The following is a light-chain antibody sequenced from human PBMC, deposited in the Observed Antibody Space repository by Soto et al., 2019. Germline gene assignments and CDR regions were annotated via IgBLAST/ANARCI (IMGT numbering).Light chain of an antibody. Sequence: DIQMTQSPSSLSASVGDRVTITCRASQSISSYLNWYQQKPGKAPKLLIYAASSLQSGVPSRFSGSGSGTDFTLTISSLQPEDFATYYCQQSYSTPATFGGGTNVEIK. J-gene: IGKJ4*01. CDR3: QQSYSTPAT. CDR1: QSISSY. CDR2: AAS. V-gene: IGKV1-39*01.